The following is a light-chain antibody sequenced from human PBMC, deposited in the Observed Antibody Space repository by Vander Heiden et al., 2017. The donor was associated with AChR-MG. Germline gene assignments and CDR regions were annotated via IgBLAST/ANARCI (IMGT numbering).Light chain of an antibody. V-gene: IGKV3-20*01. CDR2: GTS. J-gene: IGKJ1*01. Sequence: ELVLTQSPGTLSLSPGERAPLSCRARQRILSTFLTWYRPKPAQATRLLIYGTSSRATGIPDRSSGSGSGTDFTLTISTLEPEDFAVYYCQQYAASPTWTFGQGTKV. CDR1: QRILSTF. CDR3: QQYAASPTWT.